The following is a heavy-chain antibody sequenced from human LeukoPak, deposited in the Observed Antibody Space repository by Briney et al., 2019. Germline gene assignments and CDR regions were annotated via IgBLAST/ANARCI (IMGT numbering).Heavy chain of an antibody. J-gene: IGHJ4*02. Sequence: PSETLSLTCTVSGGSISSYYWSWIRQPPGKGLEWIGYIYYSGSTNYNPSLKSRVTISVDTSKNQFSLKLSSVTAADTAVYYCARTSYGSGSYLWGQGTLVTVSS. CDR2: IYYSGST. D-gene: IGHD3-10*01. V-gene: IGHV4-59*08. CDR1: GGSISSYY. CDR3: ARTSYGSGSYL.